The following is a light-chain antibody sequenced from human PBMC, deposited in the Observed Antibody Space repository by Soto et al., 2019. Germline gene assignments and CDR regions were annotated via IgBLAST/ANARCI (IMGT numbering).Light chain of an antibody. CDR1: QSVSSSY. CDR2: SAS. CDR3: QQYSSSPMYT. V-gene: IGKV3-20*01. J-gene: IGKJ2*01. Sequence: EIVLTQSPGTLSLSPGERATLSCTASQSVSSSYLAWYQQKPGQAPRLLIYSASSRATGIPDRFSGSGSGTDFTLTISRLEPEDFAVYYCQQYSSSPMYTFGQGTKLEIK.